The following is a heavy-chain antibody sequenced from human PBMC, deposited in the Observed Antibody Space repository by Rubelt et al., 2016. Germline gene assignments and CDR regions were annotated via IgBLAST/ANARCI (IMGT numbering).Heavy chain of an antibody. J-gene: IGHJ6*02. CDR1: GGSMSGSSYY. V-gene: IGHV4-39*07. CDR2: IYYSGGT. Sequence: QLQLQESGPGLVKPSETLSLTCTVSGGSMSGSSYYWGWIRQPPGKGLEWIGSIYYSGGTYYNPSLKSRVTISVDTAKNQFSLKLSSVTAADTAVYYCARDARYDGMDVWGQGTTVTVSS. D-gene: IGHD3-16*02. CDR3: ARDARYDGMDV.